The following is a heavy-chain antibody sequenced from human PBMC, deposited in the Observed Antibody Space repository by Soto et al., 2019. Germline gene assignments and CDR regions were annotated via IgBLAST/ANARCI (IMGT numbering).Heavy chain of an antibody. V-gene: IGHV3-74*01. CDR1: GFTFSSYW. J-gene: IGHJ4*02. CDR2: INSDGSST. Sequence: EVQLVESGGDLVQPGGSLRLSCAASGFTFSSYWMHWVRQAPGKGLVWVSRINSDGSSTSYADSVKGRFTISRDNAKNTLYLQMNSLRAEDTAVYYCAKPLPNHGGFDYWGQGTLVTVSS. CDR3: AKPLPNHGGFDY.